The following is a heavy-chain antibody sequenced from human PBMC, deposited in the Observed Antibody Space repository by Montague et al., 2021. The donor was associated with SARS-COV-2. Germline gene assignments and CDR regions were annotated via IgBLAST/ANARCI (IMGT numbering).Heavy chain of an antibody. D-gene: IGHD3-22*01. CDR1: GDSVSSNSAT. J-gene: IGHJ4*02. CDR3: ARAGGFDNSGYVGRLRTYYFDY. V-gene: IGHV6-1*01. CDR2: TYYRSKWYN. Sequence: CAISGDSVSSNSATWNWVRQSPSRGLEWLGRTYYRSKWYNDYAVSVRGRVTINPDTSKNQFSLQLTSVTAADTAIYYCARAGGFDNSGYVGRLRTYYFDYWGQGLLVTVSS.